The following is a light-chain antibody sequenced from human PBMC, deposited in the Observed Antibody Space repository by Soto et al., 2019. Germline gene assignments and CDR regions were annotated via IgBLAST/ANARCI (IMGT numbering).Light chain of an antibody. J-gene: IGKJ1*01. Sequence: DIQMTQSPSTLSASVGDRVTITCRASQTISSWLAWYRQKPGKAPKLLIYKASTLESGVPSRFSGSGSGTDFTLTVTRLQPEDFATYYCQQYYYYATFGQGTKVEIK. CDR2: KAS. CDR3: QQYYYYAT. CDR1: QTISSW. V-gene: IGKV1-5*03.